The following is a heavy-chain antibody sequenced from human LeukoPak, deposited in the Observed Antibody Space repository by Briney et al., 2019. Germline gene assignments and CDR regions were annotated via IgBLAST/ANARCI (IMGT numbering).Heavy chain of an antibody. CDR3: ASTGPSSGYVYFQH. D-gene: IGHD3-22*01. V-gene: IGHV4-34*01. J-gene: IGHJ1*01. Sequence: KSSETLSLTCAVYGGSFSAYYWSWIRQPPGKGLEWIGEINHSGSTNYNPSLKSRVTISVDTSKNQFSLKLSSVTAADTAVYYCASTGPSSGYVYFQHWGQGTLVTVSS. CDR1: GGSFSAYY. CDR2: INHSGST.